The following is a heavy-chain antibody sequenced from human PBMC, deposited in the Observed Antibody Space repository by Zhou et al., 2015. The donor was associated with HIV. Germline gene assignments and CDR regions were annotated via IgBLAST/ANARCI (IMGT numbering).Heavy chain of an antibody. D-gene: IGHD3-22*01. V-gene: IGHV1-69*01. Sequence: QVQLVQSGAEVKKPGSSVKVSCKASGGTFSSYAISWVRQAPGQGLEWMGGIIPIFGTANYAQKFQGRVTITADESTSTAYMELSSLRSEDTAVYYCARDGYYDSSGYYLPNTLRYWGQGTLVTVSS. CDR1: GGTFSSYA. CDR3: ARDGYYDSSGYYLPNTLRY. CDR2: IIPIFGTA. J-gene: IGHJ4*02.